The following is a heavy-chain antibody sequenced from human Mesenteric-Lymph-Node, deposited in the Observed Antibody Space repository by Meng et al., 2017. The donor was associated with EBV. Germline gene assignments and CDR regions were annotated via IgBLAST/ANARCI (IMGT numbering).Heavy chain of an antibody. CDR1: GVSVSGDSFY. CDR2: IYDSGIT. J-gene: IGHJ4*02. V-gene: IGHV4-61*01. CDR3: ARDRGWELLDY. D-gene: IGHD1-26*01. Sequence: ESGPGLVKPSETLSLTCTGPGVSVSGDSFYWSWIRQPPGKGLEWIGFIYDSGITHYSPSLKSRVTISVDTSKNQFSLELRSMTPADTAVYYCARDRGWELLDYWGQGTLVTVSS.